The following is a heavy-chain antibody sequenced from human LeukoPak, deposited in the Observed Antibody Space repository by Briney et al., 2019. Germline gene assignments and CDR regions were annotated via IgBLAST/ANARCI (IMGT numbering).Heavy chain of an antibody. V-gene: IGHV1-3*01. Sequence: ASVKVSCTASGYTFTSYAMHWVRQAPGQRLEWMGWINAGNGNTKYSQKFQGRVTITRDTSASTAYMELSSLRSEDTAVYYCARLYNWNDSDYWGQGTLVTVSS. D-gene: IGHD1-20*01. CDR1: GYTFTSYA. CDR2: INAGNGNT. J-gene: IGHJ4*02. CDR3: ARLYNWNDSDY.